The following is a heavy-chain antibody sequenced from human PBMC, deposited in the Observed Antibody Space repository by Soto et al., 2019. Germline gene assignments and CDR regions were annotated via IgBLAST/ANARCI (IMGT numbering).Heavy chain of an antibody. V-gene: IGHV3-48*01. J-gene: IGHJ4*02. CDR2: ISSSSSPI. CDR1: GFTFSSYS. CDR3: ARGYCSGGSCADY. Sequence: GGSLRLSCAASGFTFSSYSMNWVRQAPGKGLEWVSYISSSSSPIYYAVSVKGRFTISRDNAKNSLYLQMNSLRAEDTAVYYCARGYCSGGSCADYWGQGTLVTVSS. D-gene: IGHD2-15*01.